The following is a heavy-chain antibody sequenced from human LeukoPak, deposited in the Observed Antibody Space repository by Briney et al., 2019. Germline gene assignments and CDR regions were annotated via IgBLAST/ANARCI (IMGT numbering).Heavy chain of an antibody. CDR1: GFTVSSNY. CDR3: ARDSSFYYDILTGYHD. J-gene: IGHJ4*02. V-gene: IGHV3-66*01. CDR2: IYSGGST. Sequence: PGGSLRLSCAASGFTVSSNYMSWVRQAPGKGLEWVSVIYSGGSTYYADSVKGGFTISRDNSKNTLYLQMNSLRAEDTAVYYCARDSSFYYDILTGYHDWGQGTLVTVSS. D-gene: IGHD3-9*01.